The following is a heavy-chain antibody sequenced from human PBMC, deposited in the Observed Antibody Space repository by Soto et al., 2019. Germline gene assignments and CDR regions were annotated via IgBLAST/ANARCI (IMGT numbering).Heavy chain of an antibody. V-gene: IGHV1-3*01. D-gene: IGHD2-8*01. CDR2: INAGNGNT. J-gene: IGHJ4*02. CDR1: GYTFTSYS. CDR3: ARRHLRLTNRLLFDY. Sequence: ASVKVSCKASGYTFTSYSMHWVRQAPGQRLEWMGWINAGNGNTKYSQKFQGRVTITRDTSASTAYMELSSLRSEDTAVYYCARRHLRLTNRLLFDYWGQGTLVTVSS.